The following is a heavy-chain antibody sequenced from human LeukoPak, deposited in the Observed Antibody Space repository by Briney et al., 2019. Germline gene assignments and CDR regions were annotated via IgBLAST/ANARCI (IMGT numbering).Heavy chain of an antibody. CDR3: AREGGSGWYAFDI. CDR2: IYYSGST. CDR1: GGSISSYY. V-gene: IGHV4-59*12. D-gene: IGHD6-19*01. Sequence: SETLSLTCTVSGGSISSYYWSWIRQPPGKGLEWIGYIYYSGSTNYNPSLKSRVTISVDTSKNQFSLKLSSVTAADTAVYYCAREGGSGWYAFDIWGQGTMVTVSS. J-gene: IGHJ3*02.